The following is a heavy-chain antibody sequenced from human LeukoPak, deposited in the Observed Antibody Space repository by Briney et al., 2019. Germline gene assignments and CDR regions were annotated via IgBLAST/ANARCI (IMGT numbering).Heavy chain of an antibody. V-gene: IGHV3-43*01. CDR2: ISWDGGST. D-gene: IGHD3-22*01. CDR1: RFTFSDYY. CDR3: AKDSSGYSWDYYGMDV. Sequence: TGTSLRLSCAASRFTFSDYYLSWIRQAPGKGLEWVSLISWDGGSTYYADSVKGRFTISRDNSKNSLYLQMNSLRTEDTALYYCAKDSSGYSWDYYGMDVWGQGTTVTVSS. J-gene: IGHJ6*02.